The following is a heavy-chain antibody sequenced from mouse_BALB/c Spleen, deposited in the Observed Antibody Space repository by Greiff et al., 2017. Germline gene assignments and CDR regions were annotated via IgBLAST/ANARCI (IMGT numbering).Heavy chain of an antibody. CDR1: GFTFNTYA. CDR2: IRSKSNNYAT. Sequence: GGGLVQPKGSLKLSCAASGFTFNTYAMNWVRQAPGKGLEWVARIRSKSNNYATYYADSVKDRFTISRDDSQSMLYLQMNNLKTEDTAMYYCVRQGGNDFAYWGQGTLVSVSA. V-gene: IGHV10-1*02. D-gene: IGHD1-1*02. CDR3: VRQGGNDFAY. J-gene: IGHJ3*01.